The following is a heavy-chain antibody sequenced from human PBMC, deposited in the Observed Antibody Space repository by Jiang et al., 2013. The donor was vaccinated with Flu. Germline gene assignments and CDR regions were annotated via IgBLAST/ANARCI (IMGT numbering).Heavy chain of an antibody. Sequence: EVKKPGSSVKVSCKASGGTFSSYAISWVRQAPGQGLEWMGGIIPIFGTANYAQKFQGRVTITADESTSTAYMELSSLRSEDTAVYYCARAATGYYGIDAFDIWGQGTMVTVSS. CDR3: ARAATGYYGIDAFDI. CDR2: IIPIFGTA. D-gene: IGHD3-10*01. J-gene: IGHJ3*02. V-gene: IGHV1-69*01. CDR1: GGTFSSYA.